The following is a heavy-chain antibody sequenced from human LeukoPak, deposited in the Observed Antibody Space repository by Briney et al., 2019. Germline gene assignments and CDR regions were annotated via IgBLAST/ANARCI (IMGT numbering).Heavy chain of an antibody. D-gene: IGHD6-13*01. CDR3: ARATESAAAGYPNDY. CDR2: INQDGSEK. J-gene: IGHJ4*02. Sequence: PGGSLRLSCAASGFTLSSYWMSWVRQAPGKGLEWVANINQDGSEKYYVDSVKGRFTISRDNAKNSLYLQMNSLRAEDTAVYYCARATESAAAGYPNDYWGQGTLVTASS. CDR1: GFTLSSYW. V-gene: IGHV3-7*01.